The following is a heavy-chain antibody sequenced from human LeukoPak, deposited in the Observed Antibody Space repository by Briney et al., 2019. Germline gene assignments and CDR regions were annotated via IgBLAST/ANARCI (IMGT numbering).Heavy chain of an antibody. CDR1: GYTFTGYY. Sequence: ASVKVSCKASGYTFTGYYIHWVRQAPGQGLEWMGWINPNSGAPNYAQKFQDRVTMTRDTSISTVYMELTRLRSDDTAVYYCAQVATDYCGQGTLVTVSS. V-gene: IGHV1-2*02. D-gene: IGHD5-12*01. J-gene: IGHJ4*02. CDR3: AQVATDY. CDR2: INPNSGAP.